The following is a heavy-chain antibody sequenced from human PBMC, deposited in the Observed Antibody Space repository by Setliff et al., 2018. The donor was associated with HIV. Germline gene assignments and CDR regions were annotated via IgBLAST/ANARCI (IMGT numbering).Heavy chain of an antibody. V-gene: IGHV4-39*07. Sequence: PSETLSLTCSVSGGPITTSTYYWGWIRQPPGKGLEWIGNIYQSGTTYYNSSLTSRVTMSVDTSKNQFSLKLNSVTAADTAVYYCVAATVGETGYYGIDVWGPGTTVTVSS. CDR3: VAATVGETGYYGIDV. CDR2: IYQSGTT. D-gene: IGHD1-26*01. J-gene: IGHJ6*02. CDR1: GGPITTSTYY.